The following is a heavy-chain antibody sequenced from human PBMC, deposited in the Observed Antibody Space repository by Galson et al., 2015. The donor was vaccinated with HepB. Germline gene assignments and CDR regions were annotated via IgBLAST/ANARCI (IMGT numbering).Heavy chain of an antibody. CDR2: INHYGTT. J-gene: IGHJ6*02. D-gene: IGHD5-18*01. V-gene: IGHV4-34*01. CDR1: GGPFSGLY. Sequence: LSLTCAVHGGPFSGLYWSWIRQPPGKGLEWIGEINHYGTTNYSPSLKSRVTISVDTLRNQFSLNLTSVTAADTAVYYCASLTTMAPPYGLDVWGQGVPVTVSS. CDR3: ASLTTMAPPYGLDV.